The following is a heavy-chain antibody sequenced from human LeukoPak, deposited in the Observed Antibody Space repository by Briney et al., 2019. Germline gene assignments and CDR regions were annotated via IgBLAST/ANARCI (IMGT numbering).Heavy chain of an antibody. D-gene: IGHD6-13*01. CDR2: MNPNSGNT. Sequence: ASVKVSCKASGYTFTSYDINWVRQATGQGLEWMGWMNPNSGNTGYAQKFQGRVTITRNTSISTAYMELSSLRSEDTAVYYCARGLTSSWYHYYYYMGVWGKGTTVTVSS. V-gene: IGHV1-8*01. CDR3: ARGLTSSWYHYYYYMGV. CDR1: GYTFTSYD. J-gene: IGHJ6*03.